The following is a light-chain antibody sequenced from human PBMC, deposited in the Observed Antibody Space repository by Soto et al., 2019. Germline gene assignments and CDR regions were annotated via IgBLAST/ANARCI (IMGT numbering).Light chain of an antibody. CDR3: QQYDSYLPYT. Sequence: DIQMTQSPSTLSASVGDRVTITCRASQSISSWLAWYQQKPGKAPKLLIYKASSLESGVPSRFSGSGSGTEFTLTISSLQPDDFATYYCQQYDSYLPYTFGQGTKVDIK. J-gene: IGKJ2*01. CDR2: KAS. CDR1: QSISSW. V-gene: IGKV1-5*03.